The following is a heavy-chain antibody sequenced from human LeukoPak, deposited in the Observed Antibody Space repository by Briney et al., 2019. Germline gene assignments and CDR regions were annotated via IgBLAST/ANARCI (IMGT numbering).Heavy chain of an antibody. CDR1: GDSVSSNSAA. V-gene: IGHV6-1*01. D-gene: IGHD1-20*01. CDR3: ARDRKDLITPPYYYYYMDV. Sequence: SQTPSLTCAISGDSVSSNSAAWNWIRQSPSRGLEWLGRTYYRSKWYNDYAVSVKSRITINPDTSKNQFSLQLNSVTPEDTAVYYCARDRKDLITPPYYYYYMDVWGKGTTVTVSS. CDR2: TYYRSKWYN. J-gene: IGHJ6*03.